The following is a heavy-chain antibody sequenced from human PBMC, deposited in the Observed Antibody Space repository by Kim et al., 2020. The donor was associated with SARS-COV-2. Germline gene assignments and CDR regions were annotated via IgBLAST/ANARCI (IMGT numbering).Heavy chain of an antibody. V-gene: IGHV4-30-2*01. Sequence: SETLSLTCAVSGGSISSGGYSWSWIRQPPGKGLEWIGYIYHSGSTYYNPSLKSRVTISVDRSKNQFSLKLSSVTAADTAVYYCAREVFTVPGAFDIWGQGTMVTVSS. J-gene: IGHJ3*02. CDR3: AREVFTVPGAFDI. D-gene: IGHD4-17*01. CDR1: GGSISSGGYS. CDR2: IYHSGST.